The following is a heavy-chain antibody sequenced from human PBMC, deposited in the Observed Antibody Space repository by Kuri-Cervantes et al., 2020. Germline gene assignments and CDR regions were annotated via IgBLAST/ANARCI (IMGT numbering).Heavy chain of an antibody. CDR1: GFTFSSYS. J-gene: IGHJ4*02. D-gene: IGHD3-22*01. CDR2: ISSSSSYI. Sequence: GESLKISCAASGFTFSSYSMNWVRQAPGKGLEWVSSISSSSSYIYYADSVKGRFTISRDNAKNSLYLQMNGLRAEDTAVYYCARDWGLVYDSSGYDYWGQGTLVTVSS. V-gene: IGHV3-21*01. CDR3: ARDWGLVYDSSGYDY.